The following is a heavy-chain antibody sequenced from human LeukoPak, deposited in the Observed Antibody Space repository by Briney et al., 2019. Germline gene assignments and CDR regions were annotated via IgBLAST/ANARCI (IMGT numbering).Heavy chain of an antibody. V-gene: IGHV3-30-3*01. CDR2: ISYDGSNK. CDR3: ARISFRGEEEVAINGSTFDY. D-gene: IGHD5-24*01. Sequence: GGPLTLPCAPSGFTFSSYAMHWVRQAPGKGLEGVAVISYDGSNKYYADSVKGRFTISRDNSKNTLYLQMNSLRAEDTAVYYCARISFRGEEEVAINGSTFDYWGQGTLVTVSS. J-gene: IGHJ4*02. CDR1: GFTFSSYA.